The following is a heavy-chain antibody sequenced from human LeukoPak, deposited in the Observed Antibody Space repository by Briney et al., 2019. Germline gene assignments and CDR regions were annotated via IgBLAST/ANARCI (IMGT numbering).Heavy chain of an antibody. D-gene: IGHD2-8*01. Sequence: ASVKVSCKASGYTFTGYYMHWVRQAPGQGLEWMGWINPNSGGTNFAQEFQGRVTMTRDTSISTAYMELSRLRSDDTAVYYCARAGCTNGVCYRVRVWFDPWGQGTLVTVSS. CDR2: INPNSGGT. CDR1: GYTFTGYY. V-gene: IGHV1-2*02. J-gene: IGHJ5*02. CDR3: ARAGCTNGVCYRVRVWFDP.